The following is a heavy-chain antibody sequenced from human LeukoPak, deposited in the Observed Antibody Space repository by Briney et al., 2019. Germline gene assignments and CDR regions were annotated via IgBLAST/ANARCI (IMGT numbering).Heavy chain of an antibody. CDR1: GGSFSGYS. CDR3: ARPNWNNWFDP. Sequence: PSETLSLTCAVYGGSFSGYSWSWIRKPPGKGLEWIGEINHSGSTNYNPSLKSRVTISVDTSKNQFSLKLSSVTAADTAVYYCARPNWNNWFDPWGQGTLVTVSS. D-gene: IGHD1-1*01. V-gene: IGHV4-34*01. CDR2: INHSGST. J-gene: IGHJ5*02.